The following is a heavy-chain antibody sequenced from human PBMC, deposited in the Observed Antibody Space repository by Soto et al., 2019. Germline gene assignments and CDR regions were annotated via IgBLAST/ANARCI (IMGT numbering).Heavy chain of an antibody. CDR1: GFTFSRYP. CDR3: ATDGSYAQTV. D-gene: IGHD2-2*01. V-gene: IGHV3-23*01. J-gene: IGHJ6*02. CDR2: ITENSGLT. Sequence: GGSLRLSCAASGFTFSRYPMSWVRQAPGKGLEWVSTITENSGLTFYADSVKGRFAISRDNAKNTVYLQMNSLRADDTAVYYCATDGSYAQTVWGQGTTVTVSS.